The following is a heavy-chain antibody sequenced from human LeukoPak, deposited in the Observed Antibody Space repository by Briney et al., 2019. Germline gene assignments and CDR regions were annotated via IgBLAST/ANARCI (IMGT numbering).Heavy chain of an antibody. V-gene: IGHV4-34*01. Sequence: SETLSLNCAVYGGSFSGYYWSWIRQPPGKGLEWIGEINHSGSTNYNPSLKSRVTISVDTSKNQFSLKLRSVTAADTAVYYCARYSGSYPHDAFEIWGQGTMVTVSS. CDR1: GGSFSGYY. CDR3: ARYSGSYPHDAFEI. J-gene: IGHJ3*02. CDR2: INHSGST. D-gene: IGHD1-26*01.